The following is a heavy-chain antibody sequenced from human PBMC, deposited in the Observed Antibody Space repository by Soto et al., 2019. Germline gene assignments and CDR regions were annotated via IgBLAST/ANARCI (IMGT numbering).Heavy chain of an antibody. CDR1: GFTFSGFY. CDR2: IGTAGDT. D-gene: IGHD6-13*01. CDR3: AKSQEIGTHFFDS. Sequence: LRLSCEASGFTFSGFYMHWVRQPTGKGLEWVSSIGTAGDTYYAVSVKGRFTISRDNAKNSLSLQMNSLRAGDMAVYFCAKSQEIGTHFFDSWGQGTQVTVSS. J-gene: IGHJ4*02. V-gene: IGHV3-13*01.